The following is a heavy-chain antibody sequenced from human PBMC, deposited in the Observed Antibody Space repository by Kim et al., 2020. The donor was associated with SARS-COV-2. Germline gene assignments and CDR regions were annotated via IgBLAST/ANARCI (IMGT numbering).Heavy chain of an antibody. J-gene: IGHJ4*02. CDR3: ARDRAHNWNSLFDY. V-gene: IGHV7-4-1*02. CDR2: INTNTGNP. CDR1: GYTFTSYA. Sequence: ASVKVSCKASGYTFTSYAMNWVRQAPGQGLEWMGWINTNTGNPTYAQGFTGRFVFSLDTSDSTAYLQISSLKAEDTAVYYCARDRAHNWNSLFDYWGQGTLVTVSS. D-gene: IGHD1-7*01.